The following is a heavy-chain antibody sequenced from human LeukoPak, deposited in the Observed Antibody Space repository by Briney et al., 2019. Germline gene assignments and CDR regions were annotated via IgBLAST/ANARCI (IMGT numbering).Heavy chain of an antibody. V-gene: IGHV4-4*07. CDR2: IYTSGST. CDR3: ARDWGGSGSYYVNWFDP. CDR1: GGSISSYY. D-gene: IGHD3-10*01. Sequence: SETLSLTCTVSGGSISSYYWSWIRQPAGKGLEWIGRIYTSGSTNYNPSLKSRVTMSVDTSKNQFSLKLSSVTAADTAVYYCARDWGGSGSYYVNWFDPWGQGTLVTVSS. J-gene: IGHJ5*02.